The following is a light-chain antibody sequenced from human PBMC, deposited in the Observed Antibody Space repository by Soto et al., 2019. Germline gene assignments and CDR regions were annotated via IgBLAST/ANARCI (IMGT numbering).Light chain of an antibody. CDR2: GAS. V-gene: IGKV3-15*01. J-gene: IGKJ1*01. CDR3: QQYNNWPRT. CDR1: QTVNNK. Sequence: TQSQGTLSLKPGEGATLSCRATQTVNNKVVWYQHKPGQAPRLLIYGASTRATGIPATFSGSGSGTEFTLTINSLQSEDFAVYYCQQYNNWPRTFGQGTKV.